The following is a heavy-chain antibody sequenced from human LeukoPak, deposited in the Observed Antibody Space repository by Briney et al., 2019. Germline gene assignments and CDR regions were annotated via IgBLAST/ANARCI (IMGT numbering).Heavy chain of an antibody. CDR2: ISGSGGST. V-gene: IGHV3-23*01. D-gene: IGHD6-13*01. Sequence: GGSLRLSCAASGITLSNYGMSWVRQAPGKGLEWVSAISGSGGSTYYADSVKGRFTISRDNSKNTLYLQMNSLRAEDTAVYYCAAGPYYYYYGMDVWGQGTTVTVSS. J-gene: IGHJ6*02. CDR3: AAGPYYYYYGMDV. CDR1: GITLSNYG.